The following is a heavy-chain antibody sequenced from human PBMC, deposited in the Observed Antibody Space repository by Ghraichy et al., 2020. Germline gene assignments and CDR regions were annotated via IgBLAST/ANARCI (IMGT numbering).Heavy chain of an antibody. Sequence: SETLSLTCTVSGGSISSYYWSWIRQPPGKGLEWIGYIYYSGSTNYNPSLKSRVTISVDTSKNQFSLKLSSVTAADTAVYYCAREVPQYSSGDAFDIWGQGTMVTVSS. D-gene: IGHD6-19*01. V-gene: IGHV4-59*01. J-gene: IGHJ3*02. CDR1: GGSISSYY. CDR3: AREVPQYSSGDAFDI. CDR2: IYYSGST.